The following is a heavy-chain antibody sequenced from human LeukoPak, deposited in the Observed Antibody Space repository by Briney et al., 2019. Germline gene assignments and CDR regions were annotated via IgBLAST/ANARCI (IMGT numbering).Heavy chain of an antibody. CDR3: AKDSYSSGWYYYYYYMDV. CDR1: GFTCSSYA. V-gene: IGHV3-23*01. Sequence: GGSLRLSCAASGFTCSSYAMSWVRQAPGKGLEWVSAISGSGGSTYYADSVKGRFTISRDNSKNTLYLQMNSLRAEDTAVYYCAKDSYSSGWYYYYYYMDVWGKGTTVTVSS. D-gene: IGHD6-19*01. CDR2: ISGSGGST. J-gene: IGHJ6*03.